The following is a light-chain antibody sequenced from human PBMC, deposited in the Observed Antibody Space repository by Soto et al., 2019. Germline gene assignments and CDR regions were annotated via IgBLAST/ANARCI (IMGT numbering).Light chain of an antibody. CDR1: QSVSSSF. CDR3: QQYGSSRT. V-gene: IGKV3-20*01. CDR2: GAS. Sequence: EIVLTQSPGTLFLSQGERATLSCRASQSVSSSFLAWYQQKPGQAPRLLIYGASTRDTGIPDRFSGSGSGTDFTLTISRLEPEDFAVYYCQQYGSSRTFGQGTKVDIK. J-gene: IGKJ1*01.